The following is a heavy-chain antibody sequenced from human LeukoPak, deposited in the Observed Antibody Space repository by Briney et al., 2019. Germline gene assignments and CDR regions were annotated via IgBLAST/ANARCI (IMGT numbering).Heavy chain of an antibody. CDR2: IIPIFGTA. CDR1: GGTFSSYA. J-gene: IGHJ3*02. D-gene: IGHD3-22*01. Sequence: SVKVSCKASGGTFSSYAISWVRQAPGQGLEWMGGIIPIFGTANYAQKFQGRVTITADESTSTAYMELSSLGSEDTAVYYCASGSRGYYYLDALDIWGQGTMVTVSS. CDR3: ASGSRGYYYLDALDI. V-gene: IGHV1-69*13.